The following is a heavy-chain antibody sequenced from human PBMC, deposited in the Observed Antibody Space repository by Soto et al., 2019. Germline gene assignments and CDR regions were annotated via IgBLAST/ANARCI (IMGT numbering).Heavy chain of an antibody. CDR3: ARDILWSGPPGHDY. V-gene: IGHV4-38-2*02. D-gene: IGHD3-3*01. Sequence: SETLSLTCAVSGYSISSGYYWGWIRQPPGKGLEWIGSIYHSGSTYYNPSLKSRVTISVDTSKNQFSLKLSSVTAADTAVYYCARDILWSGPPGHDYWGQGTPVPVYS. J-gene: IGHJ4*02. CDR2: IYHSGST. CDR1: GYSISSGYY.